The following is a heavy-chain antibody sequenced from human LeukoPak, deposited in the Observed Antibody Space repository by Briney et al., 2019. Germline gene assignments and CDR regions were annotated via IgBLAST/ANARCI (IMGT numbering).Heavy chain of an antibody. CDR1: GFTFSSYW. CDR3: ARAVTYFYGSVTYDRFDP. CDR2: IKSDGST. V-gene: IGHV3-74*01. Sequence: GGSLRLSCAASGFTFSSYWMHWVRQIPGKGLVWVSRIKSDGSTIYADSVKGRFTISRDNAKNTVYLQMNSLRAEDTAMYYCARAVTYFYGSVTYDRFDPWGQGTLVTVSS. J-gene: IGHJ5*02. D-gene: IGHD3-10*01.